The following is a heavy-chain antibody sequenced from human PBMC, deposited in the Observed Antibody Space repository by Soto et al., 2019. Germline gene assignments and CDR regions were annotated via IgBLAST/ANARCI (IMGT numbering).Heavy chain of an antibody. D-gene: IGHD1-26*01. CDR1: GYSFTRLD. J-gene: IGHJ4*02. CDR3: ARGVSAGVDY. Sequence: QVQLVQSGAEVRDPGASVKVSCKASGYSFTRLDINWVRQTAGQGLEWMGWMQPSTGRTGYAQKFQGRVTMTRDTSINTAYMELTTLTSDDTAFYYCARGVSAGVDYWGQGALVTVSS. V-gene: IGHV1-8*01. CDR2: MQPSTGRT.